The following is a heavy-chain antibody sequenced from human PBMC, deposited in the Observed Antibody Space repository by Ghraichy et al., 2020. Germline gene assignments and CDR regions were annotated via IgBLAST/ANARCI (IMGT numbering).Heavy chain of an antibody. CDR3: ARGGTGTGGSWFDP. CDR2: ISSGSGYI. CDR1: GFTFSSYS. J-gene: IGHJ5*02. Sequence: GGSLRLSCGASGFTFSSYSMNWVRQAPGKGLEWVSFISSGSGYIYYADSVKGRFTISRDNAKNSLYLQMNTLRGEDTAVYYCARGGTGTGGSWFDPWGQGTLVTVSS. V-gene: IGHV3-21*01. D-gene: IGHD3/OR15-3a*01.